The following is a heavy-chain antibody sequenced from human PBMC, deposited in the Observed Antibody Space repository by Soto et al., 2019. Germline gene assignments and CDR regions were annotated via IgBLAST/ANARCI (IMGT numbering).Heavy chain of an antibody. V-gene: IGHV3-33*01. CDR3: ARDRGDYLFDY. D-gene: IGHD4-17*01. CDR1: GFTFSSYG. J-gene: IGHJ4*02. CDR2: IWYDGSNR. Sequence: PGGSLRLSCAATGFTFSSYGMHWVRQAPGKGLEWVAVIWYDGSNRYYADSVKGRFTISRDNSKNTLYLQMNSLRAEDTAVYYCARDRGDYLFDYWGQGTLVTVSS.